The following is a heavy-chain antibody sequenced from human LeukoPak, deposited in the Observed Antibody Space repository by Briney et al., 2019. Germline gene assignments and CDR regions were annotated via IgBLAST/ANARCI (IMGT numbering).Heavy chain of an antibody. Sequence: GGSLRLSCAASTFSFSNYEMSWVRQAPGQGLEWVSYISPTGYTIYYADSVKGRFTISRDSAKNSLYLQMSSLRAEDTAVYYCARVGYHGSGSFDYWGQGTLVTVSS. V-gene: IGHV3-48*03. CDR3: ARVGYHGSGSFDY. D-gene: IGHD3-10*01. CDR1: TFSFSNYE. J-gene: IGHJ4*02. CDR2: ISPTGYTI.